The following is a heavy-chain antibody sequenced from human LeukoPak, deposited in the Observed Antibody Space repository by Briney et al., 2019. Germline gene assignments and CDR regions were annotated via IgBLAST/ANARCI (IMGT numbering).Heavy chain of an antibody. CDR2: IYYTGSI. V-gene: IGHV4-61*01. D-gene: IGHD3-22*01. CDR3: ARARYYYDSSRYPTHMDV. CDR1: GGSISSGSYY. Sequence: SQTLSLTCTVSGGSISSGSYYWSWIRQPPGKGLEWIGYIYYTGSINYNPSLKSRVTISVDTSKNQFSLKLSSVTAADTAVYYCARARYYYDSSRYPTHMDVWGKGTTVTISS. J-gene: IGHJ6*03.